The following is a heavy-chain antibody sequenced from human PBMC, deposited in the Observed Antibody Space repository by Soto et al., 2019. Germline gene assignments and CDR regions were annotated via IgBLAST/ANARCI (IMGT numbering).Heavy chain of an antibody. J-gene: IGHJ4*02. CDR1: GFTFSNYW. D-gene: IGHD5-18*01. Sequence: EVPLVESGGGLVQPGGSLRLSCAASGFTFSNYWMHWVRQAPGKGLVWVSRVNTDGGTASYADSVKGRFTISRDNARNTLYLQMNSLRAEDTAVYYCARGQNTAMANWGQGTLVTVSS. V-gene: IGHV3-74*01. CDR2: VNTDGGTA. CDR3: ARGQNTAMAN.